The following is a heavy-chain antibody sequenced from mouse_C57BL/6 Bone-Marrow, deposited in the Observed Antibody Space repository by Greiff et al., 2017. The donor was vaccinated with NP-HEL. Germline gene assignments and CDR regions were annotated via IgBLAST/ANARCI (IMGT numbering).Heavy chain of an antibody. J-gene: IGHJ2*01. CDR3: ARGVTTVVDFDY. CDR2: ISSGSSTI. V-gene: IGHV5-17*01. Sequence: EVKLQESGGGLVKPGGSLKLSCAASGFAFSDYGMHWVRQAPEKGLEWVAYISSGSSTIYYADTVKGRFTISRDNAKNTLFLQMTSLRSEDTAMYYCARGVTTVVDFDYWGQGTTLTVSS. D-gene: IGHD1-1*01. CDR1: GFAFSDYG.